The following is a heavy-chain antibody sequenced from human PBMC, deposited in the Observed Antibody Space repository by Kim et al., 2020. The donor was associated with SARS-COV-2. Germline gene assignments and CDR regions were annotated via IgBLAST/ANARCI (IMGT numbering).Heavy chain of an antibody. V-gene: IGHV3-23*01. Sequence: GGSLRLSCAASGFTFSSYAMSWVRQAPGKGLEWVSVISGSGGSIYYADFLKGRFTISRDNSKNTLYLQMNSLRAEDTAVYYCAHPGYCSSTSCHANHYTMDVWGQGTTVTVSS. CDR1: GFTFSSYA. CDR3: AHPGYCSSTSCHANHYTMDV. J-gene: IGHJ6*01. CDR2: ISGSGGSI. D-gene: IGHD2-2*03.